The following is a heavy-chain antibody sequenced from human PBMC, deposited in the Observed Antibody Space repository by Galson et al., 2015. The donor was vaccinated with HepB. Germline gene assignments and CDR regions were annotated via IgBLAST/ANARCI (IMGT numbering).Heavy chain of an antibody. Sequence: SLRLSCAASGFTVSSNYMSWVRQAPGKGLEWVSVIYSGGSTYYADSVKGRFTISRDNSKNTLYLQMNSLRAEDTAVYYCAREQWLSGMDVWGQGTTVTVSS. CDR3: AREQWLSGMDV. J-gene: IGHJ6*02. D-gene: IGHD6-19*01. CDR1: GFTVSSNY. V-gene: IGHV3-66*01. CDR2: IYSGGST.